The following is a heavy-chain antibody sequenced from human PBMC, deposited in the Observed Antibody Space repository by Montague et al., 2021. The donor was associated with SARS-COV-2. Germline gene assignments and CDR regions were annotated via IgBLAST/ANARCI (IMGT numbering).Heavy chain of an antibody. D-gene: IGHD3-16*01. CDR2: VLYTGTP. CDR3: VAGGDSAKAGAY. J-gene: IGHJ4*02. V-gene: IGHV4-39*07. Sequence: SETLSLTGTVSGGSIANSHKYWGWVRQPPGKGLEWIGSVLYTGTPYDHPSLTARVTISLDTSKNQFSLKMYSVTAADTATYFCVAGGDSAKAGAYWGQGTLVTVSS. CDR1: GGSIANSHKY.